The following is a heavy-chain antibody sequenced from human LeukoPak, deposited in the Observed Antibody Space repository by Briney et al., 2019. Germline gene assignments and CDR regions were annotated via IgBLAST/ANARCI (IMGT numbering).Heavy chain of an antibody. D-gene: IGHD3-3*01. V-gene: IGHV4-39*01. J-gene: IGHJ4*02. CDR2: VHYIGTT. Sequence: SETLSLTCTVSGGSISTSDYNWTWIRQPPGKGLEWIGSVHYIGTTYSSPSLKSRVTMSVDPSKNQFSLKLTSVTAADTAVYYCGRITIFGVVDYWGQGTLVTVSS. CDR1: GGSISTSDYN. CDR3: GRITIFGVVDY.